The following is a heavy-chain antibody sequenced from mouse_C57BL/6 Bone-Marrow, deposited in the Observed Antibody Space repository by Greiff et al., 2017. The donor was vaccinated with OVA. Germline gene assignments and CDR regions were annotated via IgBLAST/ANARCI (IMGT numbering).Heavy chain of an antibody. J-gene: IGHJ2*01. D-gene: IGHD2-3*01. CDR2: IRNKANGYTT. CDR1: GFTFTDYY. CDR3: ARYLYDGYYSDY. Sequence: EVKLMESGGGLVQPGGSLSLSCAASGFTFTDYYMSWVRQPPGKALEWLGFIRNKANGYTTEYSASVKGRFTISRDNSQSILYLQMNALRAEDSATYYCARYLYDGYYSDYWGQGTTLTVSS. V-gene: IGHV7-3*01.